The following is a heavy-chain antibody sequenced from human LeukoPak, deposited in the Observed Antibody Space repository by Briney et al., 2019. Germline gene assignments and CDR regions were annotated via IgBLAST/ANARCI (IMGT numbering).Heavy chain of an antibody. J-gene: IGHJ4*02. CDR2: VFGDGSIT. D-gene: IGHD3-10*01. CDR1: GFTFSTYW. Sequence: PGGSLRLSCSASGFTFSTYWMHWVRQTPGKGLVWVSRVFGDGSITSYADYARGRFTISRDNARNTLYLHMNSLRAEDTAVYYCARGRGPIEASFDYWGQGTLVTVSS. V-gene: IGHV3-74*01. CDR3: ARGRGPIEASFDY.